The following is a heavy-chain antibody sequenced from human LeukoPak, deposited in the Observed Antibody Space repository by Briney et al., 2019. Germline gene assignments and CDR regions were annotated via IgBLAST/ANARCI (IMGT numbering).Heavy chain of an antibody. CDR3: ARDGGSADLDY. J-gene: IGHJ4*02. CDR2: IYYSAST. D-gene: IGHD2-2*01. V-gene: IGHV4-59*01. Sequence: SETLSLTCAVSGGSISSYYWSWIRQPPGKGLEWIGYIYYSASTNYNPSLKSRVTISVDTSKNQFSLKLSSVTAADTAVYYCARDGGSADLDYWGQGTLVTVSS. CDR1: GGSISSYY.